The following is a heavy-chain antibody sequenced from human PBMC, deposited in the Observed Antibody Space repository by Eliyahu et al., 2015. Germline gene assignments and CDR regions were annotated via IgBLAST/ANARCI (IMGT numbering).Heavy chain of an antibody. V-gene: IGHV2-26*01. Sequence: QVTLKESGPVLVKPTETLTLTCTVSGFXLSNARMGVXWIRQPPGKALEWLAHIFSNDEKSYSTSLKSXLTISKDTSKSQVVLTMTNMDPVDTATYYCARLNYYGSGSYPFYYYYYMDVWGKGTTVTVSS. D-gene: IGHD3-10*01. J-gene: IGHJ6*03. CDR1: GFXLSNARMG. CDR3: ARLNYYGSGSYPFYYYYYMDV. CDR2: IFSNDEK.